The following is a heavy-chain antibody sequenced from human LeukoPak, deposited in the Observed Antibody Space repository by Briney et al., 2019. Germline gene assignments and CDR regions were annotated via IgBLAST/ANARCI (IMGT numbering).Heavy chain of an antibody. CDR3: ASEYCSRTSCYCPDY. D-gene: IGHD2-2*01. CDR2: ISTYNDKT. Sequence: ASVKVSFKASGYTFTSYGISWVRQPPGQGLEWMGWISTYNDKTNYAEKFQSTITMTTDTYTRKVYRELRSLRSDDTSVYYCASEYCSRTSCYCPDYWGQGTLVTVSS. V-gene: IGHV1-18*01. CDR1: GYTFTSYG. J-gene: IGHJ4*02.